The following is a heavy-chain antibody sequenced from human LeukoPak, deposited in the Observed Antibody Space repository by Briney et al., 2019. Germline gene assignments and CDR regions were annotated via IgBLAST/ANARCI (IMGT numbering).Heavy chain of an antibody. CDR3: ARGPPGGRFDP. D-gene: IGHD3-10*01. CDR1: GASISNYY. CDR2: IYYSGST. Sequence: PSETPSLTCTVSGASISNYYWTWIRQPPGKGLEWIGYIYYSGSTNYNPSLKSRVTMSVDTSKNQFSLKVTSVTAADTAVYYCARGPPGGRFDPWGQGTLVTVSS. J-gene: IGHJ5*02. V-gene: IGHV4-59*01.